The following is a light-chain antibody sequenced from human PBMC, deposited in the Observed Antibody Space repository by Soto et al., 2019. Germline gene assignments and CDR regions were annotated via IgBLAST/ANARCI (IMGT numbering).Light chain of an antibody. Sequence: VLTQSPATLSVSPGERATLSCRASQSVSSNLAWYQQKPGQAPSLLIYDISARATGIPTRFSGSGSGTEFTLTISSLQSEDFAVYYCQQYNDWPLTFGGGTTGDIK. CDR2: DIS. V-gene: IGKV3D-15*01. J-gene: IGKJ4*01. CDR3: QQYNDWPLT. CDR1: QSVSSN.